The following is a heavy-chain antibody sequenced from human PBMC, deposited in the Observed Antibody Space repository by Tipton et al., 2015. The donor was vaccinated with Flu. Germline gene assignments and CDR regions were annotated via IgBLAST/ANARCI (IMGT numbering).Heavy chain of an antibody. Sequence: TLSLTCTVSGASINNYYWSWIRQPPGKGLGWIGRISTSGSTNYNPSLQSRVTISVDWSKNQFSLNLTSVTAADTAVYYCARDLGGGSGWYRYFDIWGQGTLVTVSS. CDR2: ISTSGST. CDR3: ARDLGGGSGWYRYFDI. J-gene: IGHJ4*02. CDR1: GASINNYY. D-gene: IGHD6-19*01. V-gene: IGHV4-4*08.